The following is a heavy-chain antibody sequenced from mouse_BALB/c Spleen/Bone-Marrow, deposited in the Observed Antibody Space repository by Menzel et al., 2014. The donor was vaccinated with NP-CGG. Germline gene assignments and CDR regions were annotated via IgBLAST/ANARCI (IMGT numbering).Heavy chain of an antibody. CDR2: IDPENGDT. CDR3: NEGYGNYGY. Sequence: DVQLGESGAELVRSGASVKLSCTASGFNIKDYYMHWVKQRPEQGLEWIGWIDPENGDTEYAPKFQGKATMTADTSSNTAYLQLSSLTSEDTAVYYCNEGYGNYGYWGQGTTLTVST. D-gene: IGHD2-10*02. V-gene: IGHV14-4*02. CDR1: GFNIKDYY. J-gene: IGHJ2*01.